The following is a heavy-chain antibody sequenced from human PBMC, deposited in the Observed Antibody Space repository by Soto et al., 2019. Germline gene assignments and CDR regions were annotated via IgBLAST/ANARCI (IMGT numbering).Heavy chain of an antibody. D-gene: IGHD6-6*01. CDR2: INTDGSEK. Sequence: GGSLRLSCAASGFTFSASWMNWVRQAPGKGLEWVAYINTDGSEKNYVDSVKGRFTISRDNAKKSLYLRMNSLRVEDKAVYYCARTPRLLDCWGQGTLLTVSS. CDR1: GFTFSASW. V-gene: IGHV3-7*01. J-gene: IGHJ4*02. CDR3: ARTPRLLDC.